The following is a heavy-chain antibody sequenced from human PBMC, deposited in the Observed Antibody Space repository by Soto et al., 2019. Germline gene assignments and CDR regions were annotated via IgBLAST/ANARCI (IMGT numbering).Heavy chain of an antibody. CDR3: ASKGTYRPSLSPSSGIDV. CDR2: IVPMLGTP. CDR1: GGTFDNFI. D-gene: IGHD3-16*02. Sequence: QVQLVQSGAEVKEPGSSVRVSCKASGGTFDNFIMNWVRQTPGQGLEWMGGIVPMLGTPTYAEKFKGRVTISATGSTSSMYTEVTALTSAVTATYYCASKGTYRPSLSPSSGIDVRGQGTTVTVSS. V-gene: IGHV1-69*01. J-gene: IGHJ6*02.